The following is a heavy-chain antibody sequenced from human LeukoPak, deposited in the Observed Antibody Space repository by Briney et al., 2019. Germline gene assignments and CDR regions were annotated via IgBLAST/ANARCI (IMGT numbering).Heavy chain of an antibody. CDR2: IKSDGKT. D-gene: IGHD3-22*01. J-gene: IGHJ1*01. Sequence: GGSLRLSCEASGFTFSRYWMHWVREAPGKGLVWVSRIKSDGKTNYADSVKGRFTISRDNAKNTVSLQMDSLRAEDTGVYYCARAPSEVGGYYPEYFRHWGQGTLVTVSS. CDR1: GFTFSRYW. V-gene: IGHV3-74*01. CDR3: ARAPSEVGGYYPEYFRH.